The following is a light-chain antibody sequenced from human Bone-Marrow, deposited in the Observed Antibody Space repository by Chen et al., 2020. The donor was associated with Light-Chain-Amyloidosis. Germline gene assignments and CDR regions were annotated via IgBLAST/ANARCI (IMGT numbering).Light chain of an antibody. CDR2: SNN. J-gene: IGLJ3*02. CDR1: SSNIGSVT. CDR3: AAWDDSLNGWV. Sequence: QSVLTQPPSASGTPGQRVTISCSGSSSNIGSVTVNWYQHLPGTAPKLLIYSNNQRPSGVPDRISGTKSGPSASLAISGLQSEDEADYYCAAWDDSLNGWVFGGGTKLTVL. V-gene: IGLV1-44*01.